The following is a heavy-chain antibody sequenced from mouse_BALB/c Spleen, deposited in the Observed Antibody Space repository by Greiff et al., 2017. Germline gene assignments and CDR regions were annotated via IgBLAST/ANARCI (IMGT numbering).Heavy chain of an antibody. V-gene: IGHV1S135*01. CDR3: ARAYGSFYAMDY. CDR2: IDPFNGGT. CDR1: GYSFTSYY. D-gene: IGHD1-1*01. Sequence: VQLKQSGPELMKPGASVKISCKASGYSFTSYYMHWVKQSHGKSLEWIGYIDPFNGGTSYNQKFKGKATLTVDKSSSTAYMHLSSLTSEDSAVYYCARAYGSFYAMDYWGQGTSVTVSS. J-gene: IGHJ4*01.